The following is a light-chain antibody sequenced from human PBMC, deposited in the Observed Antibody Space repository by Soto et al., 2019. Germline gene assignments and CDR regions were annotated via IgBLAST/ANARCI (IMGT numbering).Light chain of an antibody. Sequence: EIVMTQSPATLSVSPGERATLSCRDSQSVSSNLAWYQQKPGQAPRLLIYGASTRATGIPARFSGSGSGTEFTLTISILQSEDFAVYYCLQYNNWPPTFGQGTKLEIK. CDR3: LQYNNWPPT. CDR1: QSVSSN. V-gene: IGKV3-15*01. CDR2: GAS. J-gene: IGKJ2*01.